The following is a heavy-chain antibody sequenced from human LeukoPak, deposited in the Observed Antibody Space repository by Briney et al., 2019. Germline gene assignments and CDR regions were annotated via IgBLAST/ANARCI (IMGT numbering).Heavy chain of an antibody. J-gene: IGHJ6*03. V-gene: IGHV5-51*01. Sequence: GESLKISCKGSGYSFTSYWIGWVRQMPGKGLEWMGIIYPGDSDTRYSPSFQGQVTISADKSISTAYLQWSSLKASDTAMYYCARRSTGTYYYYYYMDVWVKGTTVTVSS. D-gene: IGHD1-1*01. CDR3: ARRSTGTYYYYYYMDV. CDR2: IYPGDSDT. CDR1: GYSFTSYW.